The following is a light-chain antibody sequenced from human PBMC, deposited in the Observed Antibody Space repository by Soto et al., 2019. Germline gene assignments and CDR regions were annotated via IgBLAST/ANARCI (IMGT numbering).Light chain of an antibody. CDR1: QDISSY. CDR3: QQSYSTPLT. CDR2: AAS. Sequence: SQLTQSPSSLSASVGDRVTITCRASQDISSYLAWYQQKPGEAPKLLIYAASSLQSGVPSRFSGSGSGTDFTLTINSLQPEDFATYYCQQSYSTPLTFGGGTKVEIK. J-gene: IGKJ4*01. V-gene: IGKV1-39*01.